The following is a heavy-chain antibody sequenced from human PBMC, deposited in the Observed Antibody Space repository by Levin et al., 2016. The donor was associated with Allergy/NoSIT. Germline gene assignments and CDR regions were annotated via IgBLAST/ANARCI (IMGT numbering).Heavy chain of an antibody. V-gene: IGHV4-59*01. CDR2: ISYSGST. Sequence: WIRQPPGKGLEWIGYISYSGSTRSNPSLKSRVAISVDTSKNQFSLRLTSVTAADTAVYYCARDLDADNYFDYWGQGILVTVSS. J-gene: IGHJ4*02. D-gene: IGHD3-9*01. CDR3: ARDLDADNYFDY.